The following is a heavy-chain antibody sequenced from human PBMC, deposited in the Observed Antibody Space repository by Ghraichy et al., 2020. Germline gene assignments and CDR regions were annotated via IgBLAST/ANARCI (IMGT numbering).Heavy chain of an antibody. CDR1: GFTFSTDW. Sequence: GGSLRLSCAASGFTFSTDWMHWVRQAPGKGLVWVSRINSDGSITNYADFVKGRFTISRDNAKNTLYLQMSSLRAEDTAVYYCARGDYGRSGSYWGQGTLVTVSS. J-gene: IGHJ4*02. CDR2: INSDGSIT. CDR3: ARGDYGRSGSY. V-gene: IGHV3-74*01. D-gene: IGHD3-22*01.